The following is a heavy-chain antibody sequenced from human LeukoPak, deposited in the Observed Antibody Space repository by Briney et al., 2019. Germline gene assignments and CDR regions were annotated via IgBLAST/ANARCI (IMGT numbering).Heavy chain of an antibody. J-gene: IGHJ4*02. CDR3: ARGIAAAGLYYFDY. V-gene: IGHV3-20*04. Sequence: GGSLRLSCAASGFTFDDYGMSWVRHAPAKGLEWVSGINLNGGSTGYADSVKGRFTISRDNAKNSLYLQMNSLRAEDTALYYCARGIAAAGLYYFDYWGQGTLVTVSS. CDR2: INLNGGST. D-gene: IGHD6-13*01. CDR1: GFTFDDYG.